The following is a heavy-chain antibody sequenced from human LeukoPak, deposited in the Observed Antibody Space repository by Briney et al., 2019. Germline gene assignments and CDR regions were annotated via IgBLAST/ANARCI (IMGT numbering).Heavy chain of an antibody. V-gene: IGHV3-11*04. D-gene: IGHD3-10*01. CDR2: ISSSGSTI. Sequence: GGSLRLSCAASGFTFSDNYMSWIRQAPGKGLEWVSYISSSGSTIYYTDSVKGRFTVSRDNAKNSLYLQMNSLRAEDTAIYYCAKTRSNLRMSESDFWGQGTLVTVSS. CDR1: GFTFSDNY. CDR3: AKTRSNLRMSESDF. J-gene: IGHJ4*02.